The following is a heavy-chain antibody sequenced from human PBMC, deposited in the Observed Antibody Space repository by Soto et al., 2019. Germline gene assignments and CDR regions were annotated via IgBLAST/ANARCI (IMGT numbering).Heavy chain of an antibody. Sequence: QVQLMQSGAEVKKPGASVKVSCKASGDTFTDYYIHWVRHAPGQGLEWMGTVNPSGGHTTYAQHFLGRVTMNRDTSTSTLYMELTSLTSDDTAIYYCARGGHVVVVTAALDYWGQGTLVTVSS. CDR3: ARGGHVVVVTAALDY. D-gene: IGHD2-21*02. J-gene: IGHJ4*02. CDR1: GDTFTDYY. V-gene: IGHV1-46*01. CDR2: VNPSGGHT.